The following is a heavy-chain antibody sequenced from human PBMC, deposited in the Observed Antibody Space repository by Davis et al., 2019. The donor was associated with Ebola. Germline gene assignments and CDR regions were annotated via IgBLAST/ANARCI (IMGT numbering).Heavy chain of an antibody. CDR2: IYTTGST. V-gene: IGHV4-61*09. Sequence: SETLSLTCTVSGGSISSGSYYWSWIRQSAGKGLEWIGHIYTTGSTKYNPSLKSRVTISVDTSENQFSLKLSSVTAADTALYYCARATAVGYFDYWGQGTLVTVSS. CDR1: GGSISSGSYY. J-gene: IGHJ4*02. CDR3: ARATAVGYFDY. D-gene: IGHD1-14*01.